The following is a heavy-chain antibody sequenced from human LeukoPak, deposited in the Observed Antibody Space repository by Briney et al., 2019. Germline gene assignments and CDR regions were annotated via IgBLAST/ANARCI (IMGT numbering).Heavy chain of an antibody. CDR2: IIPIFGTA. Sequence: VASVKVSCKASGGTFSSYAISWVRQAPGQGLEWMGGIIPIFGTANYAQKFQGRVTITTDESTSTAYMELSSLRSEDTAVYYCAREVPAGNWFDPWGQGTLVTVSS. J-gene: IGHJ5*02. CDR3: AREVPAGNWFDP. V-gene: IGHV1-69*05. CDR1: GGTFSSYA. D-gene: IGHD2-2*01.